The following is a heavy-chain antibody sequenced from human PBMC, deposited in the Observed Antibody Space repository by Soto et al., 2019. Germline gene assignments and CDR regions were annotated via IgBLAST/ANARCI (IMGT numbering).Heavy chain of an antibody. CDR3: ARERDSSGYSTLGAFDI. Sequence: SETLSLTCTVSGGSISSYYWSWIRQPPGKGLEWIGYIYYSGSTNYNPSLKSRVTISVDTSKNQFSLKLSSVTAADTAVYYCARERDSSGYSTLGAFDIWGHGTMVTVS. CDR1: GGSISSYY. J-gene: IGHJ3*02. D-gene: IGHD3-22*01. CDR2: IYYSGST. V-gene: IGHV4-59*01.